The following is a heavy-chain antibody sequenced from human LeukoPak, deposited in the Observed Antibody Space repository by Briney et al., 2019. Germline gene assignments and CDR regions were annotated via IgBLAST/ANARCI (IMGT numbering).Heavy chain of an antibody. CDR3: ARDRRLFAFDI. CDR1: GFTFSSYA. Sequence: GRSLRLSCAASGFTFSSYAMHWVRQAPGKGLEWVAVISYDGSNKYYADSVKGRFTISRDNSKNTLYLQMNNLRAEDTAVYYCARDRRLFAFDIWGQGTMVTVSS. CDR2: ISYDGSNK. J-gene: IGHJ3*02. V-gene: IGHV3-30-3*01. D-gene: IGHD3-22*01.